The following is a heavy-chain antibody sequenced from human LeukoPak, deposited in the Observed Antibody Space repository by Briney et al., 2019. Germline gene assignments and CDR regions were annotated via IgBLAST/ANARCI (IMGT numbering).Heavy chain of an antibody. CDR1: GFTFSSYS. CDR3: ARDGSGRVPEMSAPDY. Sequence: GGSLRLSCAASGFTFSSYSMNWVRQAPGKGLEWVSYIRSSSRTIYYADSVKGRFTISRDNAKNSLFLQMNSLRAGDTAVYYCARDGSGRVPEMSAPDYWGQGTLVTVSS. V-gene: IGHV3-48*01. J-gene: IGHJ4*02. CDR2: IRSSSRTI. D-gene: IGHD3-10*01.